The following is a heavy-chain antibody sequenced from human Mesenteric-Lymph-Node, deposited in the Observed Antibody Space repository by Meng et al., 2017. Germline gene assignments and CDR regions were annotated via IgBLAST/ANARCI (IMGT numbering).Heavy chain of an antibody. CDR1: GFTFSSYA. J-gene: IGHJ4*02. CDR2: ISYDGSNK. CDR3: ARDQVVDY. Sequence: GESLKISCAASGFTFSSYAMHWVRQAPGKGLEWVAVISYDGSNKYYADSVKGRFTISRDNSKNTLYLQMNSLRAEDTAVYYCARDQVVDYWGQGTLVTVSS. V-gene: IGHV3-30*11. D-gene: IGHD2-15*01.